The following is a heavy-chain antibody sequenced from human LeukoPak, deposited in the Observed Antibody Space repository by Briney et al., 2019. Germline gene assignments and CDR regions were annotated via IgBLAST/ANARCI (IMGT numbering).Heavy chain of an antibody. D-gene: IGHD1-1*01. Sequence: PSETLSLTCSVSGDSISGYYWHWIRQPAGKGLEWIGRIYTSGSINYNPSLESRITVSLDMSGNQLSLKLTSVSAADRAMYYCARGHDAWTFGYWGQGILVTVSS. CDR1: GDSISGYY. CDR3: ARGHDAWTFGY. CDR2: IYTSGSI. J-gene: IGHJ4*02. V-gene: IGHV4-4*07.